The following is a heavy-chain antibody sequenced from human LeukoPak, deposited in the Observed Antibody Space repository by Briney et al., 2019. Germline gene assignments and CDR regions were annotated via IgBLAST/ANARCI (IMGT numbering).Heavy chain of an antibody. V-gene: IGHV3-9*01. D-gene: IGHD2-2*01. Sequence: GGSLRLSCAASGSTFDDYAMHWVRQAPGKGLEWVSGISWNSGSIGYADSVKGRFTISRDNAKNSLYLQMNSLRAEDTALYYCAKDIRGDIVVVPASPLDYWGQGTLVTVSS. CDR3: AKDIRGDIVVVPASPLDY. CDR2: ISWNSGSI. J-gene: IGHJ4*02. CDR1: GSTFDDYA.